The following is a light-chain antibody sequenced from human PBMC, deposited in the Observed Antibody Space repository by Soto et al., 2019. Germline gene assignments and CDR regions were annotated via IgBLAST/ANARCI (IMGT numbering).Light chain of an antibody. V-gene: IGKV3D-11*02. J-gene: IGKJ2*01. CDR3: QQRYNWQYT. CDR1: HSVTSY. CDR2: DTS. Sequence: EFVLTQSPATLSLSPGERVTLSCRASHSVTSYSAWYQQKPGQSPRLLIYDTSKRATGIPARFSGSGSGTDFTLTISGLEPEDFAVYYCQQRYNWQYTFGLGTRLEIK.